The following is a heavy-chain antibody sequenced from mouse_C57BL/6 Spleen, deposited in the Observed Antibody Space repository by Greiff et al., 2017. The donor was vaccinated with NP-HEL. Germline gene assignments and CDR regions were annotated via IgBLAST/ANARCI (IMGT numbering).Heavy chain of an antibody. D-gene: IGHD1-1*01. CDR3: AGGYYYRSKGCMDY. V-gene: IGHV1-69*01. Sequence: VQLQQPGAELVMPGASVKLSCKASGYTFTSYWMHWVKQRPGQGLEWIGEIDPSDSYTNYNQKFKGKATLTVDTSSSTAYMQLSSLTSEDSAVYYCAGGYYYRSKGCMDYWGQGTSVTVSS. CDR1: GYTFTSYW. J-gene: IGHJ4*01. CDR2: IDPSDSYT.